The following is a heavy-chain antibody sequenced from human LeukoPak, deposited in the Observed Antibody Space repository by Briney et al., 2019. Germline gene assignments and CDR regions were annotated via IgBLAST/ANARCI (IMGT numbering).Heavy chain of an antibody. J-gene: IGHJ4*02. V-gene: IGHV3-33*01. CDR2: IWYDGSNK. CDR3: ARDYGQQLWDYFDY. D-gene: IGHD6-13*01. Sequence: GGSLRLSCAASGFAFSSYGMHWVRQAPGKGLEWVAVIWYDGSNKYYADSVKGRFTISRDNSKNTLYLQMNSLRAEDTAVYYCARDYGQQLWDYFDYWGQGTLVTVSS. CDR1: GFAFSSYG.